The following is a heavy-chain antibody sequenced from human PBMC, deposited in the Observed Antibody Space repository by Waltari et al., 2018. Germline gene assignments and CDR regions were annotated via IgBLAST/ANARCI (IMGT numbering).Heavy chain of an antibody. CDR2: IYYTGTT. Sequence: QLQLQESGPGLMKPSETLSLTCTVSGGPISRRSYYWGWIRQSPGKGLEWIASIYYTGTTYYNPTLESRVTISGDTSKNQFSLRLSSVTAADTAVYYCARHWKRNGYRFDPWGQGTLVTVSS. D-gene: IGHD5-12*01. J-gene: IGHJ5*02. CDR1: GGPISRRSYY. CDR3: ARHWKRNGYRFDP. V-gene: IGHV4-39*01.